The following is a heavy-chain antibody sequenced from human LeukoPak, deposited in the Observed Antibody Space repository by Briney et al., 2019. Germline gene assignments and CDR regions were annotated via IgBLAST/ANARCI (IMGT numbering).Heavy chain of an antibody. D-gene: IGHD6-19*01. V-gene: IGHV3-33*01. CDR2: IWFDGTYK. Sequence: PGRSLRLSCAASGFTLSSYGMHWVRQAPGKGLEWVAVIWFDGTYKYYADSVKGRFTISRDNSKNTLFLHMNSLGAEDTAVYYCARDSVTGGTFDYWGQGTLVTVSS. J-gene: IGHJ4*02. CDR1: GFTLSSYG. CDR3: ARDSVTGGTFDY.